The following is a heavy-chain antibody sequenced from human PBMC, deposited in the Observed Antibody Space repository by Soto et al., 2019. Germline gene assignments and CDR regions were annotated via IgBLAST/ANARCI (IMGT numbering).Heavy chain of an antibody. CDR2: IIPISDTT. J-gene: IGHJ6*02. V-gene: IGHV1-69*01. D-gene: IGHD2-2*01. Sequence: QVQLVQSGAEVKKPGSSVKVSCKASGGTFSSYAISWVRQAPGQGLEWMGGIIPISDTTNYAQKLQGRVTITADESTSTASMELSSMRSEDTAVYYCARSQGSSTSLEIYYYYYYGMDVWGQGTTVTVSS. CDR1: GGTFSSYA. CDR3: ARSQGSSTSLEIYYYYYYGMDV.